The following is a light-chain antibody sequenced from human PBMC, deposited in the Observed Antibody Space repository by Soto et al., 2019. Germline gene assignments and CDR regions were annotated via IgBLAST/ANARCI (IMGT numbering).Light chain of an antibody. CDR2: DVT. Sequence: QSALTQPPSVSGSPGQSVTISCTGTSSYVGGYNYVSWYQQHPGKAPKLILYDVTERPSGVPDRFSGSKSGNTASLTISGLQAEDEADYHGCSYAGSYFFVFGTGTKLTVL. V-gene: IGLV2-11*01. J-gene: IGLJ1*01. CDR3: CSYAGSYFFV. CDR1: SSYVGGYNY.